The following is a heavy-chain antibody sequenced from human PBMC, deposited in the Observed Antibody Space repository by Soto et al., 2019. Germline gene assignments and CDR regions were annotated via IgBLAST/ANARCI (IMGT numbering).Heavy chain of an antibody. D-gene: IGHD2-15*01. CDR1: GFTFSIYA. Sequence: QVQLVESGGGVVQPGRSLRLSCAASGFTFSIYAMHWVRQAPGKGLEWVAVISYDGARKAYANSVKGRFTISRDTSKNTLYRQMNSRRVEATAAYYCSRGDREDTAVVIGARTGEYGMDVWGRGTTVTVSS. J-gene: IGHJ6*02. CDR3: SRGDREDTAVVIGARTGEYGMDV. V-gene: IGHV3-30*14. CDR2: ISYDGARK.